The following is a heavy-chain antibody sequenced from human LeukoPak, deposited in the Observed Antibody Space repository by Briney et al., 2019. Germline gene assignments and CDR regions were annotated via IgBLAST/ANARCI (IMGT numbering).Heavy chain of an antibody. J-gene: IGHJ6*02. CDR3: ARAVAGIPSYYYYGMDV. CDR1: GGSISSYY. CDR2: IYYGGST. D-gene: IGHD6-19*01. V-gene: IGHV4-59*01. Sequence: PSETLSLTCTVSGGSISSYYWSWIRQPPGKGLEWIGYIYYGGSTNYNPSLKSRVTISVDTSKNQFSLKLSSVTAADTAVYYCARAVAGIPSYYYYGMDVWGQGTTVTVSS.